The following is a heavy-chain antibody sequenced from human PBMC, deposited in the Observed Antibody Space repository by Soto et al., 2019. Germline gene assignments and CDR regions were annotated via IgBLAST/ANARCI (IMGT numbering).Heavy chain of an antibody. V-gene: IGHV3-23*01. CDR1: GFTFISYA. J-gene: IGHJ4*02. CDR3: AKLGAVAVPLGGFDY. CDR2: ISGSGGST. D-gene: IGHD6-19*01. Sequence: SGGSLRLSCAASGFTFISYAMSWGRQAPGKGLEWVSAISGSGGSTYYADSVKGRFTISRDNSKNTLYLQMNSLRAEDTAVYYCAKLGAVAVPLGGFDYWGQGTLVTVSS.